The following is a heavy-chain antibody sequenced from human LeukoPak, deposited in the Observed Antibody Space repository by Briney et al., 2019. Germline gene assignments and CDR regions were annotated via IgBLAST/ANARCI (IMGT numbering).Heavy chain of an antibody. CDR1: GFTFTDYW. J-gene: IGHJ4*02. CDR2: MHKAGSGS. CDR3: ARVETWELQRVFEY. V-gene: IGHV3-7*01. D-gene: IGHD1-26*01. Sequence: PGGSLRLSCAASGFTFTDYWRTWVRQVPGKGLAWVANMHKAGSGSYYVDSVKGRFAIYRDNAKNSLYLQLSSLRVDDTAVYYCARVETWELQRVFEYWGQGTLVTVSS.